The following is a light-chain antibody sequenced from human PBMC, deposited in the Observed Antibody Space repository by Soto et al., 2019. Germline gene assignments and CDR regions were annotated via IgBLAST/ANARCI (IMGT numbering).Light chain of an antibody. CDR1: SSNIGAGYD. CDR2: GNS. CDR3: QSYDSSLSGSRV. Sequence: QSVLTQPPSVSGATGQRVTISCTGSSSNIGAGYDVHWYQQLPGTAPKLLIYGNSNRPSGVPDRFSGSKSGTSASLAITGLQAEDEAVYYCQSYDSSLSGSRVFGTGTKVTVL. J-gene: IGLJ1*01. V-gene: IGLV1-40*01.